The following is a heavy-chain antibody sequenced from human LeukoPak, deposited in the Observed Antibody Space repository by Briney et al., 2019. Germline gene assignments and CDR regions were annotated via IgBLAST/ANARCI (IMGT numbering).Heavy chain of an antibody. CDR1: GGSISSYY. V-gene: IGHV4-59*01. Sequence: PSETMSLTCTVPGGSISSYYWSWIRQPPGKGLEWIGYIYYSGSTYYNPSLRSRVTISVDTSKNQFSLKLSSVTAADTAVYYCARSSEGRYYYDSSGFSYYYYYMGVWGKGTTVTISS. D-gene: IGHD3-22*01. J-gene: IGHJ6*03. CDR3: ARSSEGRYYYDSSGFSYYYYYMGV. CDR2: IYYSGST.